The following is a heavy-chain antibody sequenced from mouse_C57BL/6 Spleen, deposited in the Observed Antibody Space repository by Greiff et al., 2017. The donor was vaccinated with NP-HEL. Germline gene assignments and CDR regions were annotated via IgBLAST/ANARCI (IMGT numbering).Heavy chain of an antibody. CDR3: ARDRGYDYDLGIFAY. D-gene: IGHD2-4*01. CDR1: GFTFSSYA. CDR2: ISDGGSYT. J-gene: IGHJ3*01. V-gene: IGHV5-4*01. Sequence: EVQLVESGGGLVKPGGSLKLSCAASGFTFSSYAMSWVRQTPEKRLEWVATISDGGSYTYYPDNVKGRFTISRDNAKNNLYLQMSHLKSEDTAMYYCARDRGYDYDLGIFAYWGQGTLVTVSA.